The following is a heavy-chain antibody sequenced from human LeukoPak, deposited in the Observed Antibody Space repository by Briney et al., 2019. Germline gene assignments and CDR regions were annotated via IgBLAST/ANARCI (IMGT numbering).Heavy chain of an antibody. CDR2: IEQDGGEK. D-gene: IGHD1-26*01. CDR1: GFTFTNYW. CDR3: ARDYLGAYDY. V-gene: IGHV3-7*01. J-gene: IGHJ4*02. Sequence: GGSLRLSCAASGFTFTNYWMSWVRQAPGKGLEWVANIEQDGGEKYYVESVKGRFTISRDNAKNSLYLQMNSLRAEDTAVYFCARDYLGAYDYWGQGTLVTVSS.